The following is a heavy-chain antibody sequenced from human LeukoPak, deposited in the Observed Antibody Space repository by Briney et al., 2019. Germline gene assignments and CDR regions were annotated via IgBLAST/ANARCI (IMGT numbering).Heavy chain of an antibody. V-gene: IGHV3-23*01. Sequence: PGGSLRLSCTASRFTFNRYAMSWVRQAPGKGLERVSSISGSGGGTFYASSVRGRFTISRDNSKDTVFLQMNGLRAEDTAIYYCAKWDENFYYMDVWGQGTTVTVSS. CDR1: RFTFNRYA. CDR2: ISGSGGGT. D-gene: IGHD1-26*01. J-gene: IGHJ6*03. CDR3: AKWDENFYYMDV.